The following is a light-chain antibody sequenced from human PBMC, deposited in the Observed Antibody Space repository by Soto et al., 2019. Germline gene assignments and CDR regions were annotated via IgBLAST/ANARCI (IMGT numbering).Light chain of an antibody. CDR2: AAS. CDR3: PQSYTTPWT. CDR1: QSISRY. J-gene: IGKJ1*01. Sequence: DIQMTQSPSSLSASIGDRVTITCRASQSISRYLNWYQQKPGKAPKLLIYAASYLQSGVPSTFSDSVSGTDFTLTISSLQPEDFATYFCPQSYTTPWTFGQGTKVEIK. V-gene: IGKV1-39*01.